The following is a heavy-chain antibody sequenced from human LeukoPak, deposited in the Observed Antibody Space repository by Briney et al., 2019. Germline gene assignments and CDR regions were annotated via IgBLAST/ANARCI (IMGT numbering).Heavy chain of an antibody. V-gene: IGHV4-39*07. CDR2: INHSGST. CDR1: GGSISSSGYY. CDR3: ARDISRMVRGVNGWFDP. J-gene: IGHJ5*02. Sequence: TSETLSLTCTVSGGSISSSGYYWSWIRQPPGKGLEWIGEINHSGSTNYNPSLKSRVTISVDTSKNQFSLKLSSVTAADTAVYYCARDISRMVRGVNGWFDPWGQGTLVTVSS. D-gene: IGHD3-10*01.